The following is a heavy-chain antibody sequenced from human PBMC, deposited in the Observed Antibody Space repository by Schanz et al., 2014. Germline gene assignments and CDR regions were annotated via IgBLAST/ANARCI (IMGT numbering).Heavy chain of an antibody. Sequence: EVQLLESGGGLVQPGGSLRLSCSASTFTFDHYAMTWVRQAPGKGLEWVAAVSSRSDEIKYADSVRGRFTISRDNSRSTMYLQMNSLRAEDTAVYYCAKSDAFDIWGQGTMVTVSS. V-gene: IGHV3-23*05. J-gene: IGHJ3*02. CDR3: AKSDAFDI. CDR1: TFTFDHYA. CDR2: VSSRSDEI.